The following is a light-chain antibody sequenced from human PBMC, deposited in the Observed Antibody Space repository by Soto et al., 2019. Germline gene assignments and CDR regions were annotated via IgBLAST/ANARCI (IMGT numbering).Light chain of an antibody. CDR3: QPRSNWLIT. CDR1: QRISSN. Sequence: EIVMTQSPATLSVSPGERATLSCRASQRISSNLAWYQQIPRRAPRLLSYGASTRATGIPARFSGSGSGTHFTLTISRLEPEDFAVYYCQPRSNWLITFGQGTRLEIK. CDR2: GAS. V-gene: IGKV3-15*01. J-gene: IGKJ5*01.